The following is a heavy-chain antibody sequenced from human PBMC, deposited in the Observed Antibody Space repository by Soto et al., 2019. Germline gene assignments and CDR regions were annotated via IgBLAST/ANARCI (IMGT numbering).Heavy chain of an antibody. CDR2: VSGDNANT. D-gene: IGHD3-22*01. CDR1: GYTFSSHG. CDR3: AGDLGYGRSGNSQREWFDP. J-gene: IGHJ5*02. Sequence: QVQLVQSGAEVKKPGTSVKVSCTGSGYTFSSHGISWVRQAPGQGLQWIGWVSGDNANTNYAQSLQGRVIMTTDTSTSTGDTELTGLRSDATAVYYCAGDLGYGRSGNSQREWFDPWGQGTLVIVSS. V-gene: IGHV1-18*01.